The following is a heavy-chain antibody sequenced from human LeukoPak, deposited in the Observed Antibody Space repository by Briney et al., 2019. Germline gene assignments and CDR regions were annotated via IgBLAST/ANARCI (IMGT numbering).Heavy chain of an antibody. CDR3: ARGGNYYDSSGYYYFDY. CDR2: IGPTGTDR. Sequence: GGSLRLSCAASGFTFSSCGFNWVRQAPGKGLEWVSSIGPTGTDRYYADSVRGRFTISRDNAKNSLYLQMNSLRAEDTAVYYCARGGNYYDSSGYYYFDYWGQGTLVTVSS. D-gene: IGHD3-22*01. J-gene: IGHJ4*02. V-gene: IGHV3-21*01. CDR1: GFTFSSCG.